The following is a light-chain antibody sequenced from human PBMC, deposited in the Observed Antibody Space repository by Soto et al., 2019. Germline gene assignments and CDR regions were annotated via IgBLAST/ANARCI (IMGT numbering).Light chain of an antibody. V-gene: IGKV3-20*01. CDR2: ATS. J-gene: IGKJ1*01. Sequence: EIVLTQSPGTLSLSPGERASLSCRASQSVSSTYLAWYQQKPGQAPRLLIYATSTRATGIPDRFSGSGSGKDFTLTISRLEPEDFAVYYCQQYGRSLWTFGQGTKVEIK. CDR1: QSVSSTY. CDR3: QQYGRSLWT.